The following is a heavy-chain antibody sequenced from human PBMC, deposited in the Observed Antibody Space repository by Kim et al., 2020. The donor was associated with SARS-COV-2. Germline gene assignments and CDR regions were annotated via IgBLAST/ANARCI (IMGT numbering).Heavy chain of an antibody. CDR3: ARGTVTTPSGWFDP. J-gene: IGHJ5*02. CDR2: INAGNGNT. V-gene: IGHV1-3*01. Sequence: ASVKVSCKASGYTFTSYAMHWVRQAPGQRLEGMGWINAGNGNTKYSQKCQGRVTITRDTSASTAYMGLSSLRSEDTAVHYCARGTVTTPSGWFDPWGQGTLVTVSS. CDR1: GYTFTSYA. D-gene: IGHD4-17*01.